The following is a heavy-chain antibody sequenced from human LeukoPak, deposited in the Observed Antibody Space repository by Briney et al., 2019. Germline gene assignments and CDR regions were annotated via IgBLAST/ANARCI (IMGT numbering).Heavy chain of an antibody. CDR2: IIPIFGIA. J-gene: IGHJ5*02. V-gene: IGHV1-69*04. CDR3: ARDTMVPAAINWFDP. D-gene: IGHD2-2*01. CDR1: GVTFNSYA. Sequence: SVKVPCKASGVTFNSYAISLGRQGPGQGLEGMGRIIPIFGIANYAQKVHGRVTITADKTTSTAYMELSSLRSEDTAVYYCARDTMVPAAINWFDPWGQGTLVTVSS.